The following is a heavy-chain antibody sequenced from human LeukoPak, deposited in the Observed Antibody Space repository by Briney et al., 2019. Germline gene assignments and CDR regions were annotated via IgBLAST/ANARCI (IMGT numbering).Heavy chain of an antibody. D-gene: IGHD6-6*01. CDR1: GFTFSTYS. J-gene: IGHJ4*02. CDR2: ISGTGSDI. Sequence: PGGSLRLSCAASGFTFSTYSMNWVRQAPGKGLEWVSSISGTGSDIYYADSVRGRFTISRDNGKNSLFLQMNSLRAEDTAVYYCAKDLAAARPVGSDYWGQGTLVTVSS. V-gene: IGHV3-21*01. CDR3: AKDLAAARPVGSDY.